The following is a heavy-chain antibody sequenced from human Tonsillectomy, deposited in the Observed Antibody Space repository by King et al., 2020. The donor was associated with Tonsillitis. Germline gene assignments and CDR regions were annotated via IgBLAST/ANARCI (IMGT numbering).Heavy chain of an antibody. D-gene: IGHD3-16*02. J-gene: IGHJ5*02. V-gene: IGHV3-53*04. Sequence: VQLVESGGGLVQPGGSLRLSCAASGFTVSSNYMSWVRQAPGKGLEWVSAIYSGGSTYYADSVKGRFTISRHNSKNTLYLQMNSLRAEDTAVYYCSREVSSHRGNWFDPWGQGTLVTVSS. CDR3: SREVSSHRGNWFDP. CDR2: IYSGGST. CDR1: GFTVSSNY.